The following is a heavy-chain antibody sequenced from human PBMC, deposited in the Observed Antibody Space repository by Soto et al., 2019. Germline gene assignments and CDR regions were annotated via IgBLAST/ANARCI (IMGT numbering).Heavy chain of an antibody. CDR2: IYYSGST. D-gene: IGHD2-15*01. CDR3: ARSTRSATFYYGMDV. V-gene: IGHV4-31*03. Sequence: SETLSLTCTVSGGSISSGGYYWSWIRQHPGKGLEWIGYIYYSGSTYYNPSLKSRVTISVDTSKNQFSLKLSSVTAADTAVYYCARSTRSATFYYGMDVWGQGTTVTV. CDR1: GGSISSGGYY. J-gene: IGHJ6*02.